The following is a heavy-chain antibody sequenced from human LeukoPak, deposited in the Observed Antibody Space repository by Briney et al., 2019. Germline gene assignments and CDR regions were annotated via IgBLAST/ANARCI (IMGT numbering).Heavy chain of an antibody. CDR2: IYYSGST. CDR1: GGSISSYY. J-gene: IGHJ5*02. D-gene: IGHD3-9*01. V-gene: IGHV4-59*08. Sequence: SETLSLTCTVSGGSISSYYWSWIRQPPGKGREWIGYIYYSGSTNYNPSLKSRVTVSVDTSKNQFSLKLSSVTAADTAVYYCASSRYYDILTGTNNWFDPWGQGTLVTVSS. CDR3: ASSRYYDILTGTNNWFDP.